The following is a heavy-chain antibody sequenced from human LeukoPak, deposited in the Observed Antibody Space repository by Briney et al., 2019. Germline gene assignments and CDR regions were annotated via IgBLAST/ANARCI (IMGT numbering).Heavy chain of an antibody. Sequence: GASVKVSCKASGYTFTDYYMHWVRQAPGQGLEWMGRINPNSGGSNYAQEFQGRVTMTRDTSISTAYMELNRLRSDDTAVYYCARPMIFHYGMDVWGQGTTVTVSS. V-gene: IGHV1-2*06. CDR1: GYTFTDYY. D-gene: IGHD3-22*01. J-gene: IGHJ6*02. CDR2: INPNSGGS. CDR3: ARPMIFHYGMDV.